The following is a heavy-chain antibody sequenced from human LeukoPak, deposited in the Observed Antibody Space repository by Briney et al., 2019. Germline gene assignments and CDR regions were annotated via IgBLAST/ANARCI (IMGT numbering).Heavy chain of an antibody. CDR3: AKDPSGRYSYFDY. J-gene: IGHJ4*02. CDR1: GFTFSSYG. V-gene: IGHV3-30*18. Sequence: GGSLRLSCAASGFTFSSYGMHWVRQAPVKGLEWVAVISYDGSNKYYADSVKGRFTISRDNSKNTLYLQMNSLRAEDTAVYYCAKDPSGRYSYFDYWGQGTLVTVSS. CDR2: ISYDGSNK. D-gene: IGHD1-26*01.